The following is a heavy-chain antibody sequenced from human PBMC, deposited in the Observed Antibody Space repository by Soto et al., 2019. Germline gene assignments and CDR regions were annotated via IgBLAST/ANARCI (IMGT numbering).Heavy chain of an antibody. Sequence: QVQLQQWGAGLLKPSETLSLTCAVYGGSFSDYYWGWFRQPPGKGLECIGEISQSGSTNYNPSLKRRVTISLDTSKNQFSLKLSFVTAADTAMYYCARGLRASYGVRLSYYYYGMAVWGQGTTVTVSS. CDR3: ARGLRASYGVRLSYYYYGMAV. CDR1: GGSFSDYY. D-gene: IGHD3-10*01. CDR2: ISQSGST. J-gene: IGHJ6*02. V-gene: IGHV4-34*02.